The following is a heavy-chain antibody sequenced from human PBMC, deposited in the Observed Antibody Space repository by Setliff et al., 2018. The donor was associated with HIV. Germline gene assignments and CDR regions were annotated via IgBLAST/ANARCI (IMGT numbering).Heavy chain of an antibody. Sequence: SETLSLTCAVSGVSFSGDYWSWVRQPPGKGLEWIAEVHPSRSINFNSSLKSRVAISVDTSNNQFSLTMTSVTAADTAVYYCARGRDWAKTGDFWGQGALVTVSS. CDR1: GVSFSGDY. CDR2: VHPSRSI. D-gene: IGHD3-9*01. V-gene: IGHV4-34*01. CDR3: ARGRDWAKTGDF. J-gene: IGHJ4*02.